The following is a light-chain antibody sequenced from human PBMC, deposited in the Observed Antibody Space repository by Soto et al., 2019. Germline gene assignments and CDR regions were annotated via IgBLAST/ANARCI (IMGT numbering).Light chain of an antibody. Sequence: QSVLTQPASASGSPGQSITISCTGTSSDVGGYNYVSWYQQHPGKAPKLMISDVSRRPSGVSDRFSGSKSGNTASLTISGLQAEDEADYYCSSYTSTGGLGLFGTGTKVTVL. CDR1: SSDVGGYNY. CDR2: DVS. CDR3: SSYTSTGGLGL. V-gene: IGLV2-14*03. J-gene: IGLJ1*01.